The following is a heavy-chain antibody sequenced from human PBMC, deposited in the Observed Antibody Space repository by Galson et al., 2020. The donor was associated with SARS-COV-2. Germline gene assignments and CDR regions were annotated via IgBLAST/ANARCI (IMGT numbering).Heavy chain of an antibody. CDR2: INPNSGGT. J-gene: IGHJ4*02. Sequence: ASVKVSCKASGYTFTGYYMHWVRQAPGQGLEWMGRINPNSGGTNYAQKFQGRVTMTRDTSISTAYMELSRLRSDDTAVYYCARDFSLHAYYYILTGYYPPDYWGQGTLVTVSS. CDR3: ARDFSLHAYYYILTGYYPPDY. V-gene: IGHV1-2*06. D-gene: IGHD3-9*01. CDR1: GYTFTGYY.